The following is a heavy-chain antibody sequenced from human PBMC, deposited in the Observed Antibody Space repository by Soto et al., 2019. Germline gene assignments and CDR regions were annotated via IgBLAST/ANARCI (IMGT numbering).Heavy chain of an antibody. CDR2: INPILSMS. CDR1: GDTFSFYT. CDR3: ATSYGSGYRAFDY. Sequence: QVQLVQSGAEVKKPGSSVKVSCKASGDTFSFYTINWVRQAPGLGLEWVGRINPILSMSNYAQEFQGRVTMTADKSTNTAYMELSSLRSEDTAMYYCATSYGSGYRAFDYWGQGALVTVSS. D-gene: IGHD3-10*01. V-gene: IGHV1-69*02. J-gene: IGHJ4*02.